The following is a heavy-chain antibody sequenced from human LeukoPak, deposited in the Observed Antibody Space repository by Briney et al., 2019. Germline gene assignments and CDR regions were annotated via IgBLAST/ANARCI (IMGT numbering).Heavy chain of an antibody. D-gene: IGHD3-10*01. J-gene: IGHJ6*03. CDR3: ARLAVPGLIISYYYHMDV. CDR1: GGSFSGYY. CDR2: INQSGST. V-gene: IGHV4-34*01. Sequence: SETLSLTCAVYGGSFSGYYWSWIRQPPGKGLEWIGEINQSGSTNYNPSLKGRVTMSVDTSKKHFSLRVSSVTAADTAVYYCARLAVPGLIISYYYHMDVWGDGTTVTVS.